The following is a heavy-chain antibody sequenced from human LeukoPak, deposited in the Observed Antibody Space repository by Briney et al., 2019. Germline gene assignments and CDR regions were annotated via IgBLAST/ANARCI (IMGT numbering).Heavy chain of an antibody. Sequence: AGGSLRLSCIVSGYRFSDYWISWVRQAPGKGLEWVASLKQDKSEIYYVDSVKGRFTISRDNAKNSGYLQMNSLRAEDTGVYYCARRGAVAGTGDYWGQGTLVTVSS. CDR1: GYRFSDYW. V-gene: IGHV3-7*01. CDR2: LKQDKSEI. J-gene: IGHJ4*02. CDR3: ARRGAVAGTGDY. D-gene: IGHD6-19*01.